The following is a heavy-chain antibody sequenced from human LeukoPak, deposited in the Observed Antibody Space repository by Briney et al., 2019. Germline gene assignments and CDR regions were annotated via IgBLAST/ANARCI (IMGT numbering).Heavy chain of an antibody. CDR3: ARAMVVTLRDAFDI. Sequence: ASVKPSCKASGYTFTRYYMHWVRQAPGQGLEWMGIINPSGGSTSYAQTFQGRVTMTKDTSTSTVYMELSSLRSEDTAVYYCARAMVVTLRDAFDIWGQGTMVTVSS. J-gene: IGHJ3*02. V-gene: IGHV1-46*01. CDR1: GYTFTRYY. CDR2: INPSGGST. D-gene: IGHD4-23*01.